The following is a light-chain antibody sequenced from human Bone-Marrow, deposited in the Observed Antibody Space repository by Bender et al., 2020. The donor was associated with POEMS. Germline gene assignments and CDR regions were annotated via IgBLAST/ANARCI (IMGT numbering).Light chain of an antibody. CDR3: SSHTSDFTVV. CDR1: SSDVGKYDR. CDR2: EVS. J-gene: IGLJ2*01. Sequence: QSALIQPPSVSGSPGQSVTISCTGTSSDVGKYDRVTWYQQSPGTAPKLIIYEVSSRPSGVSDRFSGSKSGNTASLTISGLRAEDEVDYYCSSHTSDFTVVFGGGTKLTVL. V-gene: IGLV2-18*02.